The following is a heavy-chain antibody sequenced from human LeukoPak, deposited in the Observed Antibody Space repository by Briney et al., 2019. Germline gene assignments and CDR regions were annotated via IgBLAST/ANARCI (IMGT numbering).Heavy chain of an antibody. V-gene: IGHV1-69*05. J-gene: IGHJ3*02. CDR1: GGTFSSYA. D-gene: IGHD4-17*01. Sequence: GASVKVSCKASGGTFSSYAISWVRQAPGQGLEWMGGIIPIFGTANYAQKFQGRVTITTDESTSTAYMELSSLRSEDTAVYYCARGDKLRTVTTHAFDIWGQGTMVTVSS. CDR3: ARGDKLRTVTTHAFDI. CDR2: IIPIFGTA.